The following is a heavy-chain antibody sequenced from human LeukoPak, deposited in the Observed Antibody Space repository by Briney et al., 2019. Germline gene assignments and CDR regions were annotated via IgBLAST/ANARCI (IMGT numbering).Heavy chain of an antibody. D-gene: IGHD6-19*01. CDR1: GFTFSSYA. J-gene: IGHJ4*02. Sequence: PRGSLRLSCAASGFTFSSYAMSWVRQAPGKGLEWVSAISGSGGSTYYADSVKGRFTISRDNSKNTLYLQMNSLRAEDTAVYYCAKDHRQWLPSYYFDYWGQGTLVTVSS. CDR2: ISGSGGST. CDR3: AKDHRQWLPSYYFDY. V-gene: IGHV3-23*01.